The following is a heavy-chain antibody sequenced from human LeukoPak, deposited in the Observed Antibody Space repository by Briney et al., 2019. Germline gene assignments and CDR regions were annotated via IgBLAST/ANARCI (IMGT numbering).Heavy chain of an antibody. D-gene: IGHD5-18*01. CDR3: AKDPYSYGSYFDY. Sequence: TGGSLRLSCAASGLPFSGCGMHWVRQAPGKGLEWVAFIWYDGRDKYYADSVKGQFTISRDNSKNTLYLQMNSLRAEDTAVYYCAKDPYSYGSYFDYWAQGTLVIVSS. CDR2: IWYDGRDK. CDR1: GLPFSGCG. J-gene: IGHJ4*02. V-gene: IGHV3-30*02.